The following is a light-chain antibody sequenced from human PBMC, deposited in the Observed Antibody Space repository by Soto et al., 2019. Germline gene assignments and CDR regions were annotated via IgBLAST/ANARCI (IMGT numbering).Light chain of an antibody. J-gene: IGKJ4*01. V-gene: IGKV3-15*01. CDR2: DTF. CDR3: QQYNNWPLT. Sequence: EIVMTQSPATLSVSPGERATLSCRASQSVSSNLAWYQQKPGQAPRLLIYDTFPRATGIPARFSGSGSGTEFPLTISSLQSEDFAVYYCQQYNNWPLTFGGGTKVEIK. CDR1: QSVSSN.